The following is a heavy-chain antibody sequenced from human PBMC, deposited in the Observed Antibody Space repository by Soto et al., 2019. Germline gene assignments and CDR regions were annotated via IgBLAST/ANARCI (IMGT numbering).Heavy chain of an antibody. CDR2: ISGSGGST. J-gene: IGHJ4*02. CDR1: GFSFSSYA. V-gene: IGHV3-23*01. CDR3: AKGRGSGVITFSDF. D-gene: IGHD3-10*01. Sequence: GGSLRLSCAASGFSFSSYAMNWVRQAPGKGLEWVSGISGSGGSTYYADSVKGRLTISRDNSKSTLFLHMNSLRAEDTAVYSCAKGRGSGVITFSDFWGQGTLVTVSS.